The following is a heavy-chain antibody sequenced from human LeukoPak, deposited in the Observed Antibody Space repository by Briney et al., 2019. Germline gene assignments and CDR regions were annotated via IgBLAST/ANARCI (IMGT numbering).Heavy chain of an antibody. V-gene: IGHV3-30*02. CDR3: AKGPYCSGGTCYLNYYYMDV. D-gene: IGHD2-15*01. J-gene: IGHJ6*03. Sequence: GGSLRLSCAASGFTFSSYGMHWVRQAPGKGLEWVAFIRYDGSNEYYADSVKGRFTISRDNSKNTLYLQMNSLRAEDTAVYYCAKGPYCSGGTCYLNYYYMDVWGKGTTVTVS. CDR1: GFTFSSYG. CDR2: IRYDGSNE.